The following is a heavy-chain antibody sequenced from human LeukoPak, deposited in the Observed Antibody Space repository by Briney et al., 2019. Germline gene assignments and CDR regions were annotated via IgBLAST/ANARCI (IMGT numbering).Heavy chain of an antibody. V-gene: IGHV1-18*01. CDR1: GYTFITYA. CDR2: ITPYNGDT. Sequence: ASAKVSCKASGYTFITYAIAWVRQAPGQGLEWMGWITPYNGDTNYAQNLQDRVTMTTDTSTSTAYMEQRSLRSDDTAVYFCARVAGVSYNYFDSWGQGTLVTVSS. D-gene: IGHD1-26*01. J-gene: IGHJ4*02. CDR3: ARVAGVSYNYFDS.